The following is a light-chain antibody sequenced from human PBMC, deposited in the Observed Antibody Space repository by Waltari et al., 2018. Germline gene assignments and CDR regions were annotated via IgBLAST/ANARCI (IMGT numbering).Light chain of an antibody. CDR2: DAS. CDR1: QSVSSY. Sequence: EIVLTQSPATLSLSPGERATLSCRASQSVSSYLALYQQKPGQAPRLLIYDASNRATGIPARFSGSGSGTDFTLTISSLEPEDFAVYYCQQYYNTPFTFGPGTKVDVK. CDR3: QQYYNTPFT. V-gene: IGKV3-11*01. J-gene: IGKJ3*01.